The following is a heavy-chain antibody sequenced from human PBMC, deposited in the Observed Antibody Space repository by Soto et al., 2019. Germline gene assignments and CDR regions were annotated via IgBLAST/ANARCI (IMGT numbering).Heavy chain of an antibody. CDR2: ISGSGGST. CDR1: GCTFSSYA. J-gene: IGHJ4*02. V-gene: IGHV3-23*01. CDR3: APRVDIVVVPAASIDY. D-gene: IGHD2-2*01. Sequence: PGGSLRLSCASPGCTFSSYAMSWARQAPGKGLEWVSAISGSGGSTYYADSVKGRFTISRDNSKNTLYLQMNSLRAEDTAVYYCAPRVDIVVVPAASIDYWGQGTLVTVSS.